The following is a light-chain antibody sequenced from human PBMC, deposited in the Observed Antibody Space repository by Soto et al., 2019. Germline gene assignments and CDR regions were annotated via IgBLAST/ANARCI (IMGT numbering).Light chain of an antibody. CDR3: CSYAGSYNVV. CDR2: DVT. V-gene: IGLV2-11*01. CDR1: SSDIGVYNY. Sequence: QSALTQPRSVSGSPGQSVTISCTGTSSDIGVYNYVSWFQQHPGKAPKLMIYDVTKRPSGVPDRFSGSKSGNTASLTISGLQAVDEADYYCCSYAGSYNVVFGGGTKLTVL. J-gene: IGLJ2*01.